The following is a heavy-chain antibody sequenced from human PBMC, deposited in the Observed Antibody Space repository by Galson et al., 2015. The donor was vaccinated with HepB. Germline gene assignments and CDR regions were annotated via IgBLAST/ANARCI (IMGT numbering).Heavy chain of an antibody. J-gene: IGHJ4*02. Sequence: PALVKPTQTLTLTCTFSGLSLSSSGEGVGWIRQSPGRALEWLALIYWDDDKRYRPSLKSRLTITKDTSKNQVVLTMTNMDPVDTATYYCAHRRAYSSSARNPLFDSWGQGTLVTVSS. CDR1: GLSLSSSGEG. CDR2: IYWDDDK. V-gene: IGHV2-5*02. D-gene: IGHD6-6*01. CDR3: AHRRAYSSSARNPLFDS.